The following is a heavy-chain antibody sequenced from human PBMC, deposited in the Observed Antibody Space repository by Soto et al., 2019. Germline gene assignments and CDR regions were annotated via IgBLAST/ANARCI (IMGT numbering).Heavy chain of an antibody. V-gene: IGHV1-3*01. J-gene: IGHJ6*02. CDR2: INAGNGNT. Sequence: QVQLVQSGAEVKKPGASVKVSCKASGYTFTSYAMHWVRQAPGQRLEWMGWINAGNGNTKYSQKFQGRVTITRDTFXSTAYMELSSLRSEDTAVYYCARDRVNYYYYGMDVWGQGTTVTVSS. CDR1: GYTFTSYA. D-gene: IGHD2-21*01. CDR3: ARDRVNYYYYGMDV.